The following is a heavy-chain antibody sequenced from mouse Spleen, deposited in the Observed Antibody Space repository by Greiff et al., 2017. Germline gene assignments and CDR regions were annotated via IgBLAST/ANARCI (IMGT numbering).Heavy chain of an antibody. CDR2: IYPGDGDT. V-gene: IGHV1-82*01. D-gene: IGHD2-1*01. CDR1: GYAFSSSW. CDR3: ANLLWYFDV. Sequence: QVQLQQSGPELVKPGASVKISCKASGYAFSSSWMNWVKQRPGKGLEWIGRIYPGDGDTNYNGKFKGKATLTADKSSSTAYMQLSSLTSEDSAVYFCANLLWYFDVWGTGTTVTVSS. J-gene: IGHJ1*03.